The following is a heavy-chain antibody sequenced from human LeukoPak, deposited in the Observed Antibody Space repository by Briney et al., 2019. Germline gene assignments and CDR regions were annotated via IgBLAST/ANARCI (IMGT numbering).Heavy chain of an antibody. CDR1: DDSITMYY. CDR2: VDHTGST. D-gene: IGHD3-22*01. J-gene: IGHJ4*02. V-gene: IGHV4-59*01. CDR3: ARVTGYMIEDYFDS. Sequence: PSETLSLTCSVSDDSITMYYWTWIRQPPGKGLEWIGYVDHTGSTNFNPSLNGRVSISRDTTKNLFSLRLRSVTAADTAVYYCARVTGYMIEDYFDSWGQGTLVTVSS.